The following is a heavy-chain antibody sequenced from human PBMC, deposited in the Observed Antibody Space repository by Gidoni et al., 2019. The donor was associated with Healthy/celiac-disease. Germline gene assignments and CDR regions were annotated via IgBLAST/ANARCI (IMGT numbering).Heavy chain of an antibody. CDR2: INHSGST. CDR1: GGSFSGYY. D-gene: IGHD1-1*01. Sequence: QVQLQQWGAGLLKPSETLSLTFAVYGGSFSGYYWSWISQPPGKWLEWIGEINHSGSTNYNPSLKSRVNISVDTSKNQFSLKLSSVNAADTAVYYCARGGPGERRNYWGQGTLVTVSA. CDR3: ARGGPGERRNY. V-gene: IGHV4-34*01. J-gene: IGHJ4*02.